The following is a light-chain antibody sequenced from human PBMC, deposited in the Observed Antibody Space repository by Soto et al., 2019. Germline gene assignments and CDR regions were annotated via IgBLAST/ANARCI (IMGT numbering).Light chain of an antibody. J-gene: IGLJ3*02. CDR3: SSWDDSLNGWV. CDR2: TNN. CDR1: STNLGSNP. V-gene: IGLV1-44*01. Sequence: QSVLTQPPSASGTPGQRVTISCSGSSTNLGSNPVNWYQQLPGTAPKLLIYTNNQWPSGVPDRFSGSRSGTSASLAISGLQSEDEADYYCSSWDDSLNGWVFGGGTKLTVL.